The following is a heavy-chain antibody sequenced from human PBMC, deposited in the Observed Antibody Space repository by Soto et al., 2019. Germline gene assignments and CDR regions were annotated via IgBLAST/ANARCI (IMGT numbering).Heavy chain of an antibody. J-gene: IGHJ4*02. CDR2: ISGSGGST. Sequence: GGSLRLSCADSGSTFSNFGMTWVRQSPGKGLEWVSVISGSGGSTYYADSVKGRFTISRDNSKSTLYLQMNSLRAEDTAVYYCANDAMPYSYSLGSYYNPYYFDYCGLGTLVTVS. CDR3: ANDAMPYSYSLGSYYNPYYFDY. D-gene: IGHD3-10*01. V-gene: IGHV3-23*01. CDR1: GSTFSNFG.